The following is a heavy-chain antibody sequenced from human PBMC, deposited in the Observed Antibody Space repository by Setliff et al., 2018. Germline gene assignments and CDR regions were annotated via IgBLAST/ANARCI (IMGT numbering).Heavy chain of an antibody. CDR3: AKDPNGDFFGAFDT. CDR1: GFTISGYA. V-gene: IGHV3-23*05. Sequence: GESLKISCVGSGFTISGYAMTWVRQVPGKGLEWISSIKDSDYSTYYADSVKGRFTISRDNSKNTLYLQMNGLRAEDSALYYCAKDPNGDFFGAFDTWGQGALVTAPQ. CDR2: IKDSDYST. D-gene: IGHD4-17*01. J-gene: IGHJ5*02.